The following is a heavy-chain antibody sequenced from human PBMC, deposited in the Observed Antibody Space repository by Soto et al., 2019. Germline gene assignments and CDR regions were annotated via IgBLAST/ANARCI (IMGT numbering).Heavy chain of an antibody. CDR2: TSYTGNA. V-gene: IGHV4-59*01. Sequence: PSVTLSLTCIVSGGSITSYHWCWFRQFPGKGLQWIAYTSYTGNANSNPSLQSRVAISMDTSQSQLSLKLHSMIAADTSVLDRARDEPADVTNYIGAWG. J-gene: IGHJ6*03. CDR3: ARDEPADVTNYIGA. CDR1: GGSITSYH. D-gene: IGHD2-2*01.